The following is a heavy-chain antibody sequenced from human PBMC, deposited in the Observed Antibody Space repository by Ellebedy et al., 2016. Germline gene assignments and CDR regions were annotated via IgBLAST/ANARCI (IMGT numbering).Heavy chain of an antibody. Sequence: ASVKVSCKASGYTFTGYYMHWVRQAPGQGLEWMGWINPNSGGTNYAQKFQGWVTMTRDTSISTAYMELSRLRSDDTAVYYCARADSGSYSEYFQHWGQGTLVTVSS. CDR1: GYTFTGYY. CDR3: ARADSGSYSEYFQH. CDR2: INPNSGGT. D-gene: IGHD1-26*01. V-gene: IGHV1-2*04. J-gene: IGHJ1*01.